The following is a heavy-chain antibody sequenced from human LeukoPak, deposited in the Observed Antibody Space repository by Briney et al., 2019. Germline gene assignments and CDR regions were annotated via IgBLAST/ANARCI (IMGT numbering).Heavy chain of an antibody. CDR1: GFTFSSYA. Sequence: PGGSLRLSCAASGFTFSSYAMHWVRQAPGKGLEWVAVISYDGSNKYYADSVKGRFTISRDNSKNPLYLQMNSLRAEDTAVYYCARRAGAYSHPYDYWGQGTLVTVSS. D-gene: IGHD4/OR15-4a*01. CDR2: ISYDGSNK. J-gene: IGHJ4*02. V-gene: IGHV3-30*14. CDR3: ARRAGAYSHPYDY.